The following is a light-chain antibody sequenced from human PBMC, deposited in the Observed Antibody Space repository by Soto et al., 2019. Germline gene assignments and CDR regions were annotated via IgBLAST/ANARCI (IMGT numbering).Light chain of an antibody. Sequence: EIVLTQSPGTLSLSPGERATLSCRASQSISSSYLGWYQQKVGQAPRLLNYGASSRATGIPDSFSGSGSGTEFPLTISIWEAEDVAVYYCQRHGSSPLYTFGQGTKLEIK. V-gene: IGKV3-20*01. CDR3: QRHGSSPLYT. CDR1: QSISSSY. J-gene: IGKJ2*01. CDR2: GAS.